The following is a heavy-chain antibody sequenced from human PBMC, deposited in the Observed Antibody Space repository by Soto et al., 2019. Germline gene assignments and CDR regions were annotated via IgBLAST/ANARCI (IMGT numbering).Heavy chain of an antibody. CDR2: ISSSGSST. CDR1: GFTFSNYD. Sequence: EVQLLESGGGLVQPGGSLRLSCAASGFTFSNYDMSWVRQAPGKGLEWVSSISSSGSSTYYADSVEGRFTISRDNPKNTLYLQMRSLSAAESAVYYCARRDCGSGANCEFGAPAFAYRGQGNLVTVTS. CDR3: ARRDCGSGANCEFGAPAFAY. J-gene: IGHJ4*02. V-gene: IGHV3-23*01. D-gene: IGHD2-21*01.